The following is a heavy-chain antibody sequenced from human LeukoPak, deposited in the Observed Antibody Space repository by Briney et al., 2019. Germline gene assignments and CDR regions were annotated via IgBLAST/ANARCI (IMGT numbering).Heavy chain of an antibody. J-gene: IGHJ3*01. V-gene: IGHV3-48*02. CDR2: TSGSGSTM. CDR3: AREGYGSHALDL. Sequence: PGGSLRLSCAASEFTFSSYTINWVRQAAGKRLECGSYTSGSGSTMSSADSVKGRFAISRDNAKNSLYLQMNSLRDEDTAVYYCAREGYGSHALDLWGQGTMVTVSS. D-gene: IGHD3-10*01. CDR1: EFTFSSYT.